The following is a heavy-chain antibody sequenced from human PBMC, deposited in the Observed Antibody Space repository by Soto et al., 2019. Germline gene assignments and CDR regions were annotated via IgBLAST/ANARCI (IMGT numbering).Heavy chain of an antibody. Sequence: SVKVSCKASGGTFSSYAISWVRQAPGQGLEWMGGIIPIFGTANYAQKFQGRVTITADESTSTAYMELSSLRSEDTAVYYCATDDCSSTSCYTVPGYYYGMDVWGQGTTVTVSS. CDR1: GGTFSSYA. V-gene: IGHV1-69*13. J-gene: IGHJ6*02. CDR3: ATDDCSSTSCYTVPGYYYGMDV. CDR2: IIPIFGTA. D-gene: IGHD2-2*02.